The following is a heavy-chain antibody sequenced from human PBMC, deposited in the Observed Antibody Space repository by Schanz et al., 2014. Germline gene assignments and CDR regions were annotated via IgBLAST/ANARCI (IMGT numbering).Heavy chain of an antibody. CDR3: ARDKGGYYPFDD. CDR2: INQDGSDK. D-gene: IGHD3-22*01. V-gene: IGHV3-7*01. Sequence: EVQLVESGGGLLQPGGSLRLSCAASGFTFGTFWMSWVRQAPGKGLEWVANINQDGSDKSYVDSVKGRFTISRDNAKNSLYLQMNSLRAEDTAVYYCARDKGGYYPFDDWGQGSLVTVSS. CDR1: GFTFGTFW. J-gene: IGHJ4*02.